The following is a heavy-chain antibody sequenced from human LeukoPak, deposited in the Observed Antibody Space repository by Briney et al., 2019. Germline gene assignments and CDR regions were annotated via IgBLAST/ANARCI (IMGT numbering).Heavy chain of an antibody. CDR3: ARDGAVAGGFVVVNWFDP. J-gene: IGHJ5*02. D-gene: IGHD6-19*01. CDR2: NPXSGNT. V-gene: IGHV1-8*01. Sequence: NPXSGNTGYAQKFQGRVTMTRNTSISTAYMELSSLRSEDTAVYYCARDGAVAGGFVVVNWFDPWGQGTLVTVSS.